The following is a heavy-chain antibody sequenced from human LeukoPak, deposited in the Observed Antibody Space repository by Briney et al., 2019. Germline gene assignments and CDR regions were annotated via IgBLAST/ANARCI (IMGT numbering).Heavy chain of an antibody. V-gene: IGHV4-39*01. CDR3: ASFYCSGGSCYQYYYYYYMDG. J-gene: IGHJ6*03. Sequence: PSETLSLTCTVSGGSLSSRSYYWGWIRQPPGKGLEWIGIIYYSWSTYSNPSLRSRGTISVDPAKNQFSLKLSSVTAAHTAVYYCASFYCSGGSCYQYYYYYYMDGWGKGTTVTISS. D-gene: IGHD2-15*01. CDR2: IYYSWST. CDR1: GGSLSSRSYY.